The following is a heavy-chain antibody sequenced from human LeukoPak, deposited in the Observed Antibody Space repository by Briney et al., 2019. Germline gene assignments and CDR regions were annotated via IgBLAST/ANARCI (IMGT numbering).Heavy chain of an antibody. J-gene: IGHJ4*02. CDR2: IYMGGGT. CDR3: ARQAYYGSGSYGY. V-gene: IGHV3-66*02. CDR1: GFTVTSNY. D-gene: IGHD3-10*01. Sequence: GSLRLSCAPSGFTVTSNYMSWVRQAPGGGLGWVSFIYMGGGTYYADCVKGRFTISRDNSKNTLYLQMNSLRAEDTAVYYCARQAYYGSGSYGYWGQGTLVTVSP.